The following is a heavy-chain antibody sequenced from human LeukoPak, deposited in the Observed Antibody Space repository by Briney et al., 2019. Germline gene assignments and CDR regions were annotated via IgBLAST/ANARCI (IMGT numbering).Heavy chain of an antibody. V-gene: IGHV4-59*11. CDR3: ARGSGQLGFDS. CDR1: GGSISSHY. J-gene: IGHJ4*02. CDR2: IYYSGST. D-gene: IGHD3-10*01. Sequence: PAETLSLTCTVSGGSISSHYWSWIRQPPGKTLEWIGYIYYSGSTNYNPSLRSRVTISVDSSKNQFSLKLSSVTAADTAVYYCARGSGQLGFDSWGQGTLVTVSS.